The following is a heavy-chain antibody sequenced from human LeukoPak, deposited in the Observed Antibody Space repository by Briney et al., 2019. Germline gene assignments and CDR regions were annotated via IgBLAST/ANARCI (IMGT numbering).Heavy chain of an antibody. Sequence: PGGSLRLSCAASGFTFRTYWMSWVRQAPGKGLGWVASINQGGSETYYVEPVKGRFTISRDNAMNSFFLQMNSLRAEDTAVYYCARLIGDRTIYDYWGQGTLVTVSS. CDR2: INQGGSET. V-gene: IGHV3-7*01. CDR1: GFTFRTYW. J-gene: IGHJ4*02. D-gene: IGHD6-6*01. CDR3: ARLIGDRTIYDY.